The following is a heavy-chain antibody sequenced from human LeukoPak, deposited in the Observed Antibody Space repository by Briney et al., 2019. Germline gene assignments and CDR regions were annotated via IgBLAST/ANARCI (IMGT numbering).Heavy chain of an antibody. D-gene: IGHD3-3*01. CDR3: AREWVTILGGIYYYYGMDV. Sequence: GSLGLSCAASGFTFSSYWMHWVRQAPGKGLVWVSRISSDGSSTTYADSVKGRFTISRDNAKNTLYLQMNSLRVEDTAVYYCAREWVTILGGIYYYYGMDVWGQGTTVTVSS. V-gene: IGHV3-74*01. CDR1: GFTFSSYW. CDR2: ISSDGSST. J-gene: IGHJ6*02.